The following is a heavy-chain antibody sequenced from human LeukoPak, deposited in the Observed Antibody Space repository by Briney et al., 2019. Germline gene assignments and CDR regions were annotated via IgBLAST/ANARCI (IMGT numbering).Heavy chain of an antibody. CDR1: GDSISSYY. Sequence: SETLSLTRTVSGDSISSYYWSWIRQPPGKGLEWIGYIYYSGSTKYNPSLKSRVTISVDTSKNQFSLKLSSVTAADTAVYNCARDRQATTAYDAFDIWGRGTMVTVSS. CDR3: ARDRQATTAYDAFDI. CDR2: IYYSGST. V-gene: IGHV4-59*01. D-gene: IGHD4-17*01. J-gene: IGHJ3*02.